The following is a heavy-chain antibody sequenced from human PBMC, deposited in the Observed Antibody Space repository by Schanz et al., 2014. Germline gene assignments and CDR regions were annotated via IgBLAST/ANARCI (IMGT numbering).Heavy chain of an antibody. V-gene: IGHV3-23*01. CDR2: IGGSGDST. D-gene: IGHD3-9*01. J-gene: IGHJ4*02. CDR3: AKHVRSLTGNDY. Sequence: EVQLLESGGGLVQPGESLRLSCAASGFTFSNHALSWVRQAPGKGLEWVSGIGGSGDSTHYADSVKGRFIISRDNSKNTLYLQVNSLRAEDTAVYYCAKHVRSLTGNDYWGQGSLVTVSS. CDR1: GFTFSNHA.